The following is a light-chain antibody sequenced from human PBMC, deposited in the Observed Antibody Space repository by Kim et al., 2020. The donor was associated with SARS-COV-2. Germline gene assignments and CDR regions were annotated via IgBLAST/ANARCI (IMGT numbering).Light chain of an antibody. CDR2: GNS. Sequence: QRVTIPCTGSSSNIGAGYDVHWYQQLPGTAPKFLIYGNSNRPSGVPDRFSGSKSGTSASLAITGLQAEDEADYYCQSYDSSLSGWVFGGGTQLTVL. J-gene: IGLJ2*01. CDR3: QSYDSSLSGWV. V-gene: IGLV1-40*01. CDR1: SSNIGAGYD.